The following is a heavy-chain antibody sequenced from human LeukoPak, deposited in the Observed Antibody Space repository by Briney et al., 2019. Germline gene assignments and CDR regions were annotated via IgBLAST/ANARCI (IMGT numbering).Heavy chain of an antibody. J-gene: IGHJ4*02. V-gene: IGHV7-4-1*02. CDR1: GYTFTSYA. D-gene: IGHD2-15*01. Sequence: ASVKVSCKASGYTFTSYAMNWVRQAPGQGLEWMGWINTNTGNPTYAQGFTGRFVFSLDTSVSTAYLQISSLKAEDTAVYYCARESCSGGSCYPGGYWGQGTLVTVSS. CDR2: INTNTGNP. CDR3: ARESCSGGSCYPGGY.